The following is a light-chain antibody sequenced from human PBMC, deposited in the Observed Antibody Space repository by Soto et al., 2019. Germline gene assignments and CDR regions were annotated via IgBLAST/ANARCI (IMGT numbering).Light chain of an antibody. V-gene: IGLV1-40*01. CDR2: GST. CDR3: QSYDSSLRGVV. Sequence: QPVLTQPPSVSGAPGQRVTISCTGNSTNIGAGYDVHWYQHFPGTAPKLLIYGSTNRPSGVPDRFSASKSATSASLAITGLQADDEADFYCQSYDSSLRGVVFGGGTKVTVL. J-gene: IGLJ3*02. CDR1: STNIGAGYD.